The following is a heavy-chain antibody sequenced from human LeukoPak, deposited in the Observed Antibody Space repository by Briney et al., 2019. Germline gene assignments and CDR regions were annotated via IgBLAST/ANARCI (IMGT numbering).Heavy chain of an antibody. D-gene: IGHD6-13*01. V-gene: IGHV1-18*04. J-gene: IGHJ4*02. CDR1: GFTFTNYG. Sequence: VASVKVSYNASGFTFTNYGITWVRQPPGQGLEWMGWISAYDGDRHYAQKLRYRVTITTDTSTSTAYVELRSLRSDDTAVYCCARVGEQHLDYYFDDWGQGTLVTVSS. CDR2: ISAYDGDR. CDR3: ARVGEQHLDYYFDD.